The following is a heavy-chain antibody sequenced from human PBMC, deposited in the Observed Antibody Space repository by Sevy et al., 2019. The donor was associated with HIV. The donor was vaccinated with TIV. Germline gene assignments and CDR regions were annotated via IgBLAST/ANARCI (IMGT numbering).Heavy chain of an antibody. CDR2: ISYDGSNK. Sequence: GGSLRLSCAASGFTFSSYAMHWVRQAPGKGLEWVAVISYDGSNKYYADSVKGRFTISRDNSKNTMYLKMNSLRAEETAVYYCARSRYCTNGVCYLYYYYGMDVWGQGTTVTVSS. V-gene: IGHV3-30-3*01. CDR3: ARSRYCTNGVCYLYYYYGMDV. CDR1: GFTFSSYA. J-gene: IGHJ6*02. D-gene: IGHD2-8*01.